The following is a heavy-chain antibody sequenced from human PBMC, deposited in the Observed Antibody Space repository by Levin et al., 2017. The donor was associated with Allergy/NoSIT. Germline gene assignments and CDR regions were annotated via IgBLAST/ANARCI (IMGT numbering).Heavy chain of an antibody. CDR3: ASPPYGGNLDFDY. Sequence: GGSLRLSCAASGFTFSSYWMHWVRQAPGKGLVWVSRINSDGSSTSYADSVKGRFTISRDNAKNTLYLQMNSLRAEDTAVYYCASPPYGGNLDFDYWGQGTLVTVSS. D-gene: IGHD4-23*01. CDR1: GFTFSSYW. J-gene: IGHJ4*02. CDR2: INSDGSST. V-gene: IGHV3-74*01.